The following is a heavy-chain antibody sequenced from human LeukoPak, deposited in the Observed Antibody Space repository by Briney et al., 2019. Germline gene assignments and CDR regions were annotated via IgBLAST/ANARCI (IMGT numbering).Heavy chain of an antibody. D-gene: IGHD3-22*01. CDR1: GFTFSSYG. CDR3: AKDRSYSSGSVTDY. J-gene: IGHJ4*02. CDR2: IRYDGSNK. V-gene: IGHV3-30*02. Sequence: GGSLRLSCAASGFTFSSYGMHWVRQAPGKGLEWVAFIRYDGSNKYCADSVKGRFTISRDNSKNTLYLQMNSLRAEDTAVYYCAKDRSYSSGSVTDYWGQGTLVTVSS.